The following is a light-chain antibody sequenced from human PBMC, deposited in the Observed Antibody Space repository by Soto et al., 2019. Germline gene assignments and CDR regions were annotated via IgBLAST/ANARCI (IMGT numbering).Light chain of an antibody. CDR3: QVWDSSSDLLG. V-gene: IGLV3-21*02. Sequence: SYELTQPPSVSVAPGQTARITCGGDNVGGYSVHWYQQRPGQAPVLVVYADSGRPSGLPARFSGSNSGNTATLTISRVEAGDAADYYCQVWDSSSDLLGFGTGTKVTVL. J-gene: IGLJ1*01. CDR1: NVGGYS. CDR2: ADS.